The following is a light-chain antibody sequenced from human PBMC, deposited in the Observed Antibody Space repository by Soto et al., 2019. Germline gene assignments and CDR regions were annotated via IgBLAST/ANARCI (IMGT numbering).Light chain of an antibody. J-gene: IGKJ3*01. CDR3: QQYNSYVLT. CDR2: DAS. V-gene: IGKV1-5*01. Sequence: IEMKRFPSSLSGSVGDRVTITCRASQSISRSLAWYQQKPGKAPNLLIYDASSLESGVPSRFSGSGFGTEFTLTISSLQLEYRATYCSQQYNSYVLTFGPGTKVDIK. CDR1: QSISRS.